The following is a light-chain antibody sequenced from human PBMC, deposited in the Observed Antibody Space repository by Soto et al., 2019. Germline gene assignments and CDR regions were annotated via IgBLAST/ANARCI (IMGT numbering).Light chain of an antibody. V-gene: IGKV3-15*01. CDR2: GSS. CDR3: QQYHNWPPQYT. Sequence: EIVMTQSPAPLSVSPGERATLSCRASQTVASNLDWYQQKPGQAPRLLIHGSSTRATGVPARFSGSGSGTEFTLTISSLQSEDFAVYYCQQYHNWPPQYTFGQGTKLQI. CDR1: QTVASN. J-gene: IGKJ2*01.